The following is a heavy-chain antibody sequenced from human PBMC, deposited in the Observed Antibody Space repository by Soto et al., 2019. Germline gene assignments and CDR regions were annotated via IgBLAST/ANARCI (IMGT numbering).Heavy chain of an antibody. V-gene: IGHV4-61*05. CDR3: AGAGYESVTGAYKKKRYFDY. J-gene: IGHJ4*02. Sequence: SETLSLTCTVSGGSISSISYYWVWIRQPPGKGLEWIGFIYYSGSTSYNPSLKSRVTISLDTSKSQVSLKLNSVTATDTAVYYCAGAGYESVTGAYKKKRYFDYWGRGSPVTVSS. CDR1: GGSISSISYY. D-gene: IGHD3-9*01. CDR2: IYYSGST.